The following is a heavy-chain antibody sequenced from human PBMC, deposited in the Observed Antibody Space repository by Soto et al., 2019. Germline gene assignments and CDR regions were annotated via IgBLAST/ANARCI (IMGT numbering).Heavy chain of an antibody. J-gene: IGHJ6*02. CDR2: ISYDGSNK. Sequence: GGSLRLSCAASGFTFSSYGMHWVRQAPGKGLEWVAVISYDGSNKYYADSVKGRFTISRDNSKNTLYLQMNSLRAEDTAVYYRARDGTYCSGGSCYTSSGYYYGLDVWGQGTTVTVSS. V-gene: IGHV3-30*03. CDR3: ARDGTYCSGGSCYTSSGYYYGLDV. CDR1: GFTFSSYG. D-gene: IGHD2-15*01.